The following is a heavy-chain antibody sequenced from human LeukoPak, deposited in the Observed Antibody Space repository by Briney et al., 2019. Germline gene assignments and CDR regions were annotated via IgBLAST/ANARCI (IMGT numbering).Heavy chain of an antibody. V-gene: IGHV4-30-4*01. CDR1: GGSISSGNYY. CDR3: ARGGLSGYYFFIDV. D-gene: IGHD3-10*01. J-gene: IGHJ6*02. CDR2: IYYSGST. Sequence: SETLSPTCTVSGGSISSGNYYWTWIRQPPGKGLEWIGYIYYSGSTYYNPSLKSRLTISIDTSKNQFSLKLSSVTVADTAVYFCARGGLSGYYFFIDVWGQGTTVTVSS.